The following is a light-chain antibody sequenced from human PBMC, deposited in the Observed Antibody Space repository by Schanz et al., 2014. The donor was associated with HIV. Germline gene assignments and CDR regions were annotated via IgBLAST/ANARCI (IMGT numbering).Light chain of an antibody. J-gene: IGLJ1*01. Sequence: QSVLTQPPSASGSPGQSVTISCTGTSSDIGGSNYVSWYQQYPGKAPRVMIYEVTRRPSGVPDRFSGSKSGTSASLAISGLQSEDEADYYCSSYAGSNKNVFGTGTKVTVL. CDR2: EVT. CDR3: SSYAGSNKNV. V-gene: IGLV2-8*01. CDR1: SSDIGGSNY.